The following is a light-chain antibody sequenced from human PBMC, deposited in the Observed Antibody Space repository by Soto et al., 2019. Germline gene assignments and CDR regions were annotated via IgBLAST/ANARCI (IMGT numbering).Light chain of an antibody. CDR1: SSDVGIYNL. V-gene: IGLV2-23*02. J-gene: IGLJ1*01. CDR3: CSYTRSGSFV. CDR2: EVN. Sequence: QSVLTQASSWSGAPGQPITISFPGTSSDVGIYNLVSWYQHFPGKAPKLMIYEVNKRPSGVSNRFSGSKSGSTASLTISGLQADDEADYYCCSYTRSGSFVFGTGTKVTVL.